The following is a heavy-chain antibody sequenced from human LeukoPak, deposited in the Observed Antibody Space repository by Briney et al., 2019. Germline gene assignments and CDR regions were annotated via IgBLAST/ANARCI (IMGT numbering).Heavy chain of an antibody. CDR1: GFTLSNYD. CDR3: ARTTVTSGPYWYFDL. D-gene: IGHD4-17*01. CDR2: IDIAGDT. Sequence: PGGSLRLSCAASGFTLSNYDMHWVRQATGEGLEWVSGIDIAGDTYYPGSVRGRFTISRENAENSLCLQMNSLRAGDTGVYYCARTTVTSGPYWYFDLWGRGTLVTVS. V-gene: IGHV3-13*01. J-gene: IGHJ2*01.